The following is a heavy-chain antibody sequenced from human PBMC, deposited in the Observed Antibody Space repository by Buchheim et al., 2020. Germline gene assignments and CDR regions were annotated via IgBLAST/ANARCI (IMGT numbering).Heavy chain of an antibody. Sequence: EVQLVESGGGLVKPGGSIRLSCAASTFTFSNAWMNWVRQAPGKGLQWVGRVKSRADGGTTDYAAPGTGRFTISRADSKNNLYLQMNTLKTEDTAVYYCTTGAYGMDVWGQGTT. V-gene: IGHV3-15*07. CDR3: TTGAYGMDV. CDR1: TFTFSNAW. CDR2: VKSRADGGTT. J-gene: IGHJ6*02. D-gene: IGHD4/OR15-4a*01.